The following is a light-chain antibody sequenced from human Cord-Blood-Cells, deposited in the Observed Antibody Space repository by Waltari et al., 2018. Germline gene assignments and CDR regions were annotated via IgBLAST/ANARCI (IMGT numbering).Light chain of an antibody. Sequence: VLTQSPGTLSLSPGERATLSCRASQSVSSSYLAWYQQKPGQAPRLLIYGASSRATGIPDRFSGSGSGTDFTLTISRLEPEDFAVYYCQQYGSSPPYSFGQGTKLEIK. CDR2: GAS. CDR1: QSVSSSY. V-gene: IGKV3-20*01. J-gene: IGKJ2*03. CDR3: QQYGSSPPYS.